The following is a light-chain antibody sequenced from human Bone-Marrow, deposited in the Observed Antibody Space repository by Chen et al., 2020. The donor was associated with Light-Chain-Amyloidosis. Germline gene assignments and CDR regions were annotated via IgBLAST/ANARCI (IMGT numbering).Light chain of an antibody. CDR1: SGSIATNY. CDR2: DDD. V-gene: IGLV6-57*01. Sequence: NFMLTQPHSVSESPGKTVIISCTRSSGSIATNYVQWYQQRPGSSPTTVIYDDDQRPSGVPDRFSGTIDRSYNSASLTISGLETEDEADYYCQSYQGSSQGVFGGGTKLTVL. CDR3: QSYQGSSQGV. J-gene: IGLJ3*02.